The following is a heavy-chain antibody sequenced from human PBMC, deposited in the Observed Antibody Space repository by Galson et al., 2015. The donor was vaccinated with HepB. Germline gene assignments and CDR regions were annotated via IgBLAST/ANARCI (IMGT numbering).Heavy chain of an antibody. D-gene: IGHD3-22*01. CDR3: ARQMGYDSSGRGPFDY. Sequence: SCKASGGTFSSYAISWVRQAPGQGLEWMGGIIPIFGTANYAQKFQGRVTITADESTSTAYMELSSLRSEDTAVYYCARQMGYDSSGRGPFDYWGQGTLVTVSS. J-gene: IGHJ4*02. CDR1: GGTFSSYA. V-gene: IGHV1-69*01. CDR2: IIPIFGTA.